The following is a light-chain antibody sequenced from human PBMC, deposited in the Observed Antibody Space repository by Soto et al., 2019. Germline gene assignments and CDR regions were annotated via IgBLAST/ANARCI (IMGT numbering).Light chain of an antibody. J-gene: IGLJ1*01. CDR3: SSYTSSTTFYV. CDR1: GSDVGAYNY. CDR2: DVS. Sequence: QSALTQPDSVSGSPGQPITISGTGTGSDVGAYNYVSWYQQHPGKAPKLMIYDVSNRPSGVSNRFSGSKSGNTASLTISGLQAEDRADYYCSSYTSSTTFYVFGTGTKLTVL. V-gene: IGLV2-14*01.